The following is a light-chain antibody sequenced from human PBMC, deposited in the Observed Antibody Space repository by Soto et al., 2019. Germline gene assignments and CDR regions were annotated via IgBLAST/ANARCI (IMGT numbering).Light chain of an antibody. CDR3: QQHGSSPPYT. Sequence: EVVLTQSPGTLSLSPGERATLSCRASQSVSNKYLAWYQQKPAQAPRLLIFGSSDRATAIPDRFSGSGSGTDCIPTISRREPADFSVYYCQQHGSSPPYTFGQGTKLEIK. CDR1: QSVSNKY. V-gene: IGKV3-20*01. CDR2: GSS. J-gene: IGKJ2*01.